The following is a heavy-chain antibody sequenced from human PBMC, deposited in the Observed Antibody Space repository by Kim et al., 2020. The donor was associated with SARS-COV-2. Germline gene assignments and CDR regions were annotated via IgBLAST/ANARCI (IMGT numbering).Heavy chain of an antibody. CDR2: IYYSGST. CDR3: ARAERYYYYYGMDV. Sequence: SETLSLTCTVSGGSISSGGYYWSWIRQHPGKGLEWIGYIYYSGSTYYNPSLKSRVTISVDTSKNQFSLKLSSVTAADTAVYYCARAERYYYYYGMDVWGQGTTVTVSS. D-gene: IGHD1-1*01. V-gene: IGHV4-31*03. CDR1: GGSISSGGYY. J-gene: IGHJ6*02.